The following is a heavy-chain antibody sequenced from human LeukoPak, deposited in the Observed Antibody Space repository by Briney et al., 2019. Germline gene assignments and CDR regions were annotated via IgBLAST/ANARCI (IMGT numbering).Heavy chain of an antibody. V-gene: IGHV4-39*01. D-gene: IGHD3-10*01. CDR3: ASYGSGSYYNIDY. J-gene: IGHJ4*02. CDR1: GGSISRSSYY. Sequence: SPSETLSLTCTVSGGSISRSSYYWGWIRQPPGKGLEWIGSIYYSGSTYYNPSLKSRVTISVDTSKNQFSLKLSSVTAADTAVYYCASYGSGSYYNIDYWGQGTLVTVSS. CDR2: IYYSGST.